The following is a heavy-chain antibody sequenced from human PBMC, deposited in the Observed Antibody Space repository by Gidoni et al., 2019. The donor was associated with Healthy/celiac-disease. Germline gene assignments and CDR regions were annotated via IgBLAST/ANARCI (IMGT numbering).Heavy chain of an antibody. Sequence: QLQLQESGPGLVKPSETLSLTCTVSGGSISSSSYYWGWIRQPPGKGLEWIGSIYYSGSTYYNPSLKSRVTISVDTSKNQFSLKLSSVTAADTAVYYCARQIVVVVAATDGDYYYYYYMDVWGKGTTVTVSS. CDR1: GGSISSSSYY. CDR2: IYYSGST. CDR3: ARQIVVVVAATDGDYYYYYYMDV. D-gene: IGHD2-15*01. J-gene: IGHJ6*03. V-gene: IGHV4-39*01.